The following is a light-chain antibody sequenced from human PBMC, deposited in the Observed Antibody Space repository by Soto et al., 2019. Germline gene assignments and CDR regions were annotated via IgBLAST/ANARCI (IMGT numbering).Light chain of an antibody. CDR3: AAWADSLNGPV. CDR2: SNN. CDR1: SSHIGSNT. Sequence: QSVLTQPPSASGTPGQRVTISCSGSSSHIGSNTVNWYQQLPVTAPKLLIYSNNQRPSGVPDRFSGSKSGTSASLAISGLQSEYEDDYYCAAWADSLNGPVFGGGTKLTVL. V-gene: IGLV1-44*01. J-gene: IGLJ2*01.